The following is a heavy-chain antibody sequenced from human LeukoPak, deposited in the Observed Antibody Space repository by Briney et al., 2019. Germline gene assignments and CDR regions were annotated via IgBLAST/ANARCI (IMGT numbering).Heavy chain of an antibody. J-gene: IGHJ5*02. V-gene: IGHV4-34*01. CDR2: INHSGST. Sequence: SETLSLTCAVYGGSFSGYYWSWIRQPPGKGLERIGEINHSGSTNYNPSLKSRVTISVDTSKNQFSLKLSSVTAADTAVYYCAGVPPLRYSSSWYKSCWFDPWGQGTLVTVSS. D-gene: IGHD6-13*01. CDR3: AGVPPLRYSSSWYKSCWFDP. CDR1: GGSFSGYY.